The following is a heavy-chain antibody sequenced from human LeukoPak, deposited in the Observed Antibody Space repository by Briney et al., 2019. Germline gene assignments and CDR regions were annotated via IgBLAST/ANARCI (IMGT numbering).Heavy chain of an antibody. J-gene: IGHJ4*02. V-gene: IGHV1-69*04. CDR3: AREYSGSYSFDY. Sequence: SVKVSCKASGGTFSSYAISWVRQAPGQGLEWMGRIIPILGIANYAQKFQGRVTITADKSTSTAYMELSSLRSEDTAVYYCAREYSGSYSFDYWGQGTLVTVSS. D-gene: IGHD1-26*01. CDR1: GGTFSSYA. CDR2: IIPILGIA.